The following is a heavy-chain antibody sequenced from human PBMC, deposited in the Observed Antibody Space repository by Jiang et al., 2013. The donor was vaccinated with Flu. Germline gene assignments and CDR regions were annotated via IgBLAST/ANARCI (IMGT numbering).Heavy chain of an antibody. CDR2: ISGSGGST. CDR3: AKYDFWSGSIDY. V-gene: IGHV3-23*01. J-gene: IGHJ4*02. D-gene: IGHD3-3*01. CDR1: GFTFSSYA. Sequence: LSCAASGFTFSSYAMSWVRQAPGKGLEWVSAISGSGGSTYYADSVKGRFTISRDNSKNTLYLQMNSLRAEDTAVYYCAKYDFWSGSIDYWGQGTLVTVSS.